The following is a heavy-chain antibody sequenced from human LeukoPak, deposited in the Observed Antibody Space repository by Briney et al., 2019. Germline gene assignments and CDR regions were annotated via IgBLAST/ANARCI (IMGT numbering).Heavy chain of an antibody. CDR1: NT. J-gene: IGHJ3*02. V-gene: IGHV3-21*01. CDR2: TNSDSNYI. D-gene: IGHD3-10*01. CDR3: AVAYYYGSGDAFDI. Sequence: GGSLRLSCTGSNTMNWVRQAPGKGLEWVSSTNSDSNYIYYADSVQGRFTISRDNAKNSLYLQMNSLRAEDTAVYYCAVAYYYGSGDAFDIWGQGTKVTVSS.